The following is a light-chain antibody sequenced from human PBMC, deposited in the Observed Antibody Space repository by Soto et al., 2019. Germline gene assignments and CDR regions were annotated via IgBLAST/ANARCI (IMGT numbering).Light chain of an antibody. CDR2: EVS. V-gene: IGLV2-23*02. CDR1: SSDVGSYNL. Sequence: QSALTQPASVSGSPGQSITISCTGTSSDVGSYNLVSWYQQHPGKAPKLMIYEVSKRPSGVSNRFSGSKSGNTASRTISGLQAEDEADYYCCSYAASSTVFGAGTQLTVL. J-gene: IGLJ2*01. CDR3: CSYAASSTV.